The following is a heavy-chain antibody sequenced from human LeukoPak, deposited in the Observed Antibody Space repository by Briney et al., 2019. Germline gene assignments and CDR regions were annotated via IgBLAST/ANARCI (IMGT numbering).Heavy chain of an antibody. CDR1: GGSISSYY. V-gene: IGHV4-59*08. CDR3: XXXXXXXXXXXIRWHYGMDV. J-gene: IGHJ6*02. Sequence: PSETLSLTCTVSGGSISSYYWSWIRQPPGKGLEWIGYIYYSGSTNYNPSLKSRVTISVDTSKNQFSLKLSSVTAADTAVYYCXXXXXXXXXXXIRWHYGMDVWGQGTTVTVSS. D-gene: IGHD5-24*01. CDR2: IYYSGST.